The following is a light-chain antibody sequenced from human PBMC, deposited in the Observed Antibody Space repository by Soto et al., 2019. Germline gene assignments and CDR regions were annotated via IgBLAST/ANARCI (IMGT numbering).Light chain of an antibody. CDR1: SSDVGTYNY. V-gene: IGLV2-8*01. CDR2: EVS. J-gene: IGLJ2*01. Sequence: QSALTQPPSASGSPGQSVTISCTGTSSDVGTYNYVSWYQQHPGKAPKLMIYEVSKRPSGVPDRFSGSKSGNTASLTVSGLQADDEANYFCSAYAGSLVVFGGGTQLTVL. CDR3: SAYAGSLVV.